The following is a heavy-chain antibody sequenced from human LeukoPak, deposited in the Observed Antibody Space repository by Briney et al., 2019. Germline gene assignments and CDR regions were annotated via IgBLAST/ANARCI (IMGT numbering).Heavy chain of an antibody. CDR2: IKQDGREK. J-gene: IGHJ3*02. CDR3: ATRSAVRAFDI. CDR1: GCICSSYW. Sequence: GGSLRVSCAASGCICSSYWMSWVRQAPGKGLEGVANIKQDGREKYYVDSVKGRFTISRDNAKNSLYLQMNSLRAEDTAVYYCATRSAVRAFDIWGQGTMVTVSS. D-gene: IGHD2-2*01. V-gene: IGHV3-7*01.